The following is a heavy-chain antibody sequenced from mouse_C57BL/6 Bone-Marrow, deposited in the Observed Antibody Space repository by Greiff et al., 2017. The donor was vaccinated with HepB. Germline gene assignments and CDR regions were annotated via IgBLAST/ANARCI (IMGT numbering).Heavy chain of an antibody. D-gene: IGHD3-2*02. J-gene: IGHJ3*01. V-gene: IGHV3-6*01. CDR3: ARGQLRPAWFAY. CDR1: GYSITSGYY. CDR2: ISYDGSN. Sequence: EVKLMESGPGLVKPSQSLSLTCSVTGYSITSGYYWNWIRQFPGNKLECMGYISYDGSNNYNPSLKNRISITHDTSKNQFFLKLNSVTTEDTATYYCARGQLRPAWFAYWGQGTLVTVSA.